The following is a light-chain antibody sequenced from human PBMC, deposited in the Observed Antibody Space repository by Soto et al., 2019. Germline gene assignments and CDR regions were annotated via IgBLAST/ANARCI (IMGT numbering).Light chain of an antibody. CDR2: DAS. J-gene: IGKJ2*01. Sequence: EIVMTQSPLTLSASPLEIAIFSFMASQSVGSNIAWYQQKPGQSPRLLVYDASTRATAIPARFSGSGSGTEFTLTINTLQPEDFAVYYCQQYYKWPSYTFGQGTKVDIK. CDR3: QQYYKWPSYT. CDR1: QSVGSN. V-gene: IGKV3-15*01.